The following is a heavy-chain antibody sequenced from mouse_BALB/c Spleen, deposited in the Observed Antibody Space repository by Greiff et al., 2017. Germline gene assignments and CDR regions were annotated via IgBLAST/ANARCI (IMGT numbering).Heavy chain of an antibody. J-gene: IGHJ4*01. CDR3: ARNAMITTYYYAMDD. D-gene: IGHD2-4*01. V-gene: IGHV1-54*01. Sequence: QVQLQQSGAELVRPGTSVKVSCKASGYAFTNYLIEWVKQRPGQGLEWIGVINPGSGGTNYNEKFKGKATLTADKSSSTAYMQLSSLTSDDSAVYFCARNAMITTYYYAMDDGGQGTSVTVSS. CDR1: GYAFTNYL. CDR2: INPGSGGT.